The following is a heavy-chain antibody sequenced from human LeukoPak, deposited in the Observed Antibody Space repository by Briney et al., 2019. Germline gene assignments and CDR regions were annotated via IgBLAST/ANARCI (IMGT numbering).Heavy chain of an antibody. Sequence: RPSETLSLTCTVSGYSISSGYYWGWLRQPPGKGLEWIGSIYHSGSTYYNPSLKSRVTMSVDTSKNQFSLKLSSVTVADTAVYYCAREVTDHWGQGTLITVSS. CDR3: AREVTDH. CDR2: IYHSGST. V-gene: IGHV4-38-2*02. CDR1: GYSISSGYY. D-gene: IGHD2-21*02. J-gene: IGHJ4*02.